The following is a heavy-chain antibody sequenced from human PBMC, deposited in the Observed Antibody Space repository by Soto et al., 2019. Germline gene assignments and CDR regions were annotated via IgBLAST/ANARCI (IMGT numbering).Heavy chain of an antibody. CDR3: AGREFASSSFHYYYYAVDV. CDR1: GGSFSDYF. D-gene: IGHD6-6*01. V-gene: IGHV4-34*01. J-gene: IGHJ6*02. Sequence: SETLSLTCAVYGGSFSDYFWTWIRQPPGKGLEWIGDINHSGSTNFNPSLKSRVAISADTSRNQFSLRVTSVTAADTAVYYCAGREFASSSFHYYYYAVDVCGQGTTVTVSS. CDR2: INHSGST.